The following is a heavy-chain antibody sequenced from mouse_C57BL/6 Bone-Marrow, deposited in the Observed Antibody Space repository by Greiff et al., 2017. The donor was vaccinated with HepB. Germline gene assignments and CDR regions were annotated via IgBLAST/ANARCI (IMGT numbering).Heavy chain of an antibody. CDR3: AICVTTLVDWYLDV. J-gene: IGHJ1*03. CDR1: GYTFTSYW. D-gene: IGHD1-1*01. CDR2: IDPSDSYT. Sequence: VQLQQPGAELVKPGASVKLSCKASGYTFTSYWMQWVKQRPGQGLEWIGEIDPSDSYTNYNQKFKGKATLTVDKSSSTAYMQLSSLTSEDSAVYYCAICVTTLVDWYLDVWGTGTTVTVSS. V-gene: IGHV1-50*01.